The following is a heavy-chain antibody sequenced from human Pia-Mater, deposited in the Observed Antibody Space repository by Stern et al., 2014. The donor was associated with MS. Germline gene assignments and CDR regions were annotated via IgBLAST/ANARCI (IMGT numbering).Heavy chain of an antibody. J-gene: IGHJ5*02. V-gene: IGHV2-5*02. CDR2: IYWDDEK. Sequence: QVTLKESGPTLVKHTQTLTLTCTFSGFSLSTSGAGVTWIRQPPGKALEXLAVIYWDDEKRYSPSLKTRLTITRDTSKSQVVLTMTSMDPVDTATYYCAHLFSDASSSWFDPWGQGTLVTVSS. CDR1: GFSLSTSGAG. CDR3: AHLFSDASSSWFDP. D-gene: IGHD6-6*01.